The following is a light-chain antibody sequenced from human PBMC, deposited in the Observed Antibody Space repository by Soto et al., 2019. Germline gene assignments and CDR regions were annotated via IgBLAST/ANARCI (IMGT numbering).Light chain of an antibody. CDR2: GAS. V-gene: IGKV3-20*01. CDR3: QQYGSSLVT. Sequence: EIVLTQPPGTLSLSPGERATLSCRASQSVSSSYLAWYQQKPGQAPRLLIYGASSRATGIPDRFSGSGSGTDFTLTITRLEPEDFAVYYCQQYGSSLVTFGQGTKVEIK. CDR1: QSVSSSY. J-gene: IGKJ1*01.